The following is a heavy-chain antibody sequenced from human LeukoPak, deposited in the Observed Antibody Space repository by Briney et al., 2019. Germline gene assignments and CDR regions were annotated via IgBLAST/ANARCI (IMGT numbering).Heavy chain of an antibody. D-gene: IGHD3-3*01. J-gene: IGHJ6*02. CDR3: ARTYYDFRGGYYPYGMDV. V-gene: IGHV1-2*02. Sequence: VASVKVSCKASGYTFTGYYIQWVRQAPGQGLEWMGWINPNSGGTNYAQKFQGRVTMTRDTSITTAYMELSRLRSDDTAVYYCARTYYDFRGGYYPYGMDVWGQGTTVTVSS. CDR1: GYTFTGYY. CDR2: INPNSGGT.